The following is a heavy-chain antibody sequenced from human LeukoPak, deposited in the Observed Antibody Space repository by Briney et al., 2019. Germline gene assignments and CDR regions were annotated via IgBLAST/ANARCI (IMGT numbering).Heavy chain of an antibody. J-gene: IGHJ5*02. V-gene: IGHV3-49*03. Sequence: GGSLRLSFTASGFTFGYYPMSWFRQPPGKGLEGVGFIRSKAYGGTTEYAASVKGRFTISRDDSKSIAYLQMNSLKTEDTAVYYCTRTDYGDYGWFDPWGQGTLVTVSS. CDR3: TRTDYGDYGWFDP. CDR2: IRSKAYGGTT. D-gene: IGHD4-17*01. CDR1: GFTFGYYP.